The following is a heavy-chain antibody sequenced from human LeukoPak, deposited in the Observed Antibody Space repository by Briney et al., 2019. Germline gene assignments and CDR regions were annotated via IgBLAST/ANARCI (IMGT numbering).Heavy chain of an antibody. V-gene: IGHV1-46*01. CDR2: INLSGGST. Sequence: ASVKVSCKASGYTYTSYYMHWVRQAPGQWLEWMGIINLSGGSTSYAQKFQGRVTMTRDTSTSTVYMELSSLRSEDTAVYYCARGGLRGAFDIWGQGTMVTVSS. J-gene: IGHJ3*02. CDR1: GYTYTSYY. CDR3: ARGGLRGAFDI. D-gene: IGHD3-10*01.